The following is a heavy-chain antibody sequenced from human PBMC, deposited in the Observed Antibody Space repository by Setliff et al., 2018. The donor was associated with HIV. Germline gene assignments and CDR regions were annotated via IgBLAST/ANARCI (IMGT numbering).Heavy chain of an antibody. D-gene: IGHD1-26*01. V-gene: IGHV3-74*01. J-gene: IGHJ3*02. CDR3: AASGSIYGGAYDI. CDR1: GFTFSSYW. Sequence: LRLSCAASGFTFSSYWMHWVRQVPGKGPVWVSRINSDESSTSYLDSVNGRFTISRDNSKNTLYLQMNNLRAEDTAVYFCAASGSIYGGAYDIWGQGTMVTVSS. CDR2: INSDESST.